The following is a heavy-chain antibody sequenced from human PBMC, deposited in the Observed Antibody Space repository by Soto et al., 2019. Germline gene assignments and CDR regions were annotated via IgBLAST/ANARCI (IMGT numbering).Heavy chain of an antibody. V-gene: IGHV3-7*04. J-gene: IGHJ4*02. Sequence: EVQLVESGGGLVQPGGSLRLSCSASGFIFSSYWMSRLRQAPEKGLEWVASMNEYGSERYYVDSVKGRFTISRDNAKNSLYLQMNSRRAEDTAVYYCARATGADKEDYWGQGTLVTVSS. CDR3: ARATGADKEDY. CDR1: GFIFSSYW. CDR2: MNEYGSER. D-gene: IGHD3-10*01.